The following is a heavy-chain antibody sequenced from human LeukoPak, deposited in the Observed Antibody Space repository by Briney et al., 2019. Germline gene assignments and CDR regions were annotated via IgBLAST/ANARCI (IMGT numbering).Heavy chain of an antibody. J-gene: IGHJ4*02. Sequence: PAGGSLRLSCAASGFTFDDYAMHWVRQAPGQGLEWASAINWNSDDIHYADSVKGRFTISRDNAKNSLYLQMNSLRAEDTAFYYCAKDIGAQLWFGELFRSNYFDYWGQGTLVTVSS. CDR3: AKDIGAQLWFGELFRSNYFDY. CDR2: INWNSDDI. D-gene: IGHD3-10*01. CDR1: GFTFDDYA. V-gene: IGHV3-9*01.